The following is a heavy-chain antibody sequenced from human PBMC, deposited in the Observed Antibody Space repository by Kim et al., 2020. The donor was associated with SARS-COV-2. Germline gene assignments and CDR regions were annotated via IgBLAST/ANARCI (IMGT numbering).Heavy chain of an antibody. Sequence: SETLSLTCTVSGGSISSYYWTWIRQPPGKGLEWIGYIYYSGSTNYNPSLKGLVTISVDTSKNQFSLKLKSVTAADTAVYYCARGVTVTTSTPYYYGMDVWGDETTVTVSS. CDR1: GGSISSYY. D-gene: IGHD4-17*01. CDR3: ARGVTVTTSTPYYYGMDV. J-gene: IGHJ6*04. CDR2: IYYSGST. V-gene: IGHV4-59*01.